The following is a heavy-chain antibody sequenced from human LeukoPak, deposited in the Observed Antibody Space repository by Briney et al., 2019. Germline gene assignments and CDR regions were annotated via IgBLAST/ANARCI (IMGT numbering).Heavy chain of an antibody. V-gene: IGHV3-23*01. D-gene: IGHD6-19*01. CDR2: ISGSDNST. Sequence: PGGSLRLSCAASGFTFSNYAMTWVRQAPGKGLEWVSAISGSDNSTYYTDSVKGRFIISRDNSKNMLYLQMTSLRADDTAVYYCAKGSKEVAGAFDYWGQGTLVTVSS. CDR1: GFTFSNYA. J-gene: IGHJ4*02. CDR3: AKGSKEVAGAFDY.